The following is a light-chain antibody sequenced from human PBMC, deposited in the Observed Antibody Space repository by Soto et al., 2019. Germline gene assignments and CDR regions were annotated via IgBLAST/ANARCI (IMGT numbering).Light chain of an antibody. CDR2: EVN. Sequence: QSALTQPASVSGSLGQSITVSCTGTSSDVGNYNYVSWYQQHPGKAPKLLIYEVNNRPSGISNRFSGSKSGNTASLTISGLQAEDEADYYCSSYTSSPTTPVVFGGGTKLTVL. CDR3: SSYTSSPTTPVV. CDR1: SSDVGNYNY. J-gene: IGLJ2*01. V-gene: IGLV2-14*01.